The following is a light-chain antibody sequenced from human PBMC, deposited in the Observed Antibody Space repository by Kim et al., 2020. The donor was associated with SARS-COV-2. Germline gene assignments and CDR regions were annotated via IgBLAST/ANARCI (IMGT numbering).Light chain of an antibody. CDR1: SWQDTYA. J-gene: IGLJ2*01. CDR2: LNSDGSQ. CDR3: QTWGTDSHVV. Sequence: LTCTLSSWQDTYANASHQQQPEKDPRYLMKLNSDGSQSNVDGLPDRFSGSSAGAERYLTISSHPSEDAAYYYCQTWGTDSHVVFGGGTQLTVL. V-gene: IGLV4-69*01.